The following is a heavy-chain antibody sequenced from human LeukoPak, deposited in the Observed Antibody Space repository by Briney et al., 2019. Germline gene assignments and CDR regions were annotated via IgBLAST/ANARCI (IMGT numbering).Heavy chain of an antibody. J-gene: IGHJ4*02. V-gene: IGHV4-34*01. CDR1: GGSFSGYY. D-gene: IGHD5-12*01. Sequence: SETLSLTCAVYGGSFSGYYWNWIRQPPGKGLEWIGEINHSGSTNYNPSLKSRVTILVHTSKNQFSLKLISVTAEDTAVYYCARYAGSGYGDYVAYWGQGSLVTVSS. CDR3: ARYAGSGYGDYVAY. CDR2: INHSGST.